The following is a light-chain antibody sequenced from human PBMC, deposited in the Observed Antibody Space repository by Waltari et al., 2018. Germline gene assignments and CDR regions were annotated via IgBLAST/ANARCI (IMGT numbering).Light chain of an antibody. Sequence: ELVMTQSPDALSVSPGESATLSCRASESVGSALAWYQQRPGQPPRLLIYGASTRATGIPARFSGSGSGTEFTLTISSLQSEDFAVYYCQQYNYWRTFGQGTKVEIK. CDR2: GAS. V-gene: IGKV3-15*01. J-gene: IGKJ1*01. CDR1: ESVGSA. CDR3: QQYNYWRT.